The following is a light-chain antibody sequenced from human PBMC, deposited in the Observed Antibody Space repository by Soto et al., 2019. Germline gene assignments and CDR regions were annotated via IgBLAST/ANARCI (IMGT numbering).Light chain of an antibody. CDR1: QTFSRTY. Sequence: EIVWTQAPGTLFLSPGEGATLSCRASQTFSRTYLAWYQQKPGRAPSLLIHGASTRAAGIPDRFSASGSGTHFTLTINSLEPEDVAVYFCQQFGTSPYTFGQGTTVESK. V-gene: IGKV3-20*01. CDR2: GAS. CDR3: QQFGTSPYT. J-gene: IGKJ2*01.